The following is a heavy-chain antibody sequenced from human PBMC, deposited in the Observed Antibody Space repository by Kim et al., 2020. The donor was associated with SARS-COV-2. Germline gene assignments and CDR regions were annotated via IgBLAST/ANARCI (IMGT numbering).Heavy chain of an antibody. D-gene: IGHD1-26*01. CDR1: GFTFSSFA. CDR3: AKLVGASAIDY. J-gene: IGHJ4*02. CDR2: ISGSGGNT. Sequence: GSLRLSCAASGFTFSSFAMSWVRQASGKGLEWVSTISGSGGNTYYADSVKGRFTISRDNSKNMLYLQMDSLRAEDTAVYYCAKLVGASAIDYWGQGTLVTVSS. V-gene: IGHV3-23*01.